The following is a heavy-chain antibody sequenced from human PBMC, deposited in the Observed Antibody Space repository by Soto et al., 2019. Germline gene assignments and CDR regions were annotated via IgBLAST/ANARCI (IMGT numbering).Heavy chain of an antibody. CDR1: GFTFSSYS. D-gene: IGHD3-16*02. V-gene: IGHV3-21*01. CDR3: ARGSYPAASPEDV. CDR2: ISSSNSYI. Sequence: EVQLVESGGGLVKPGGSLRLSCAASGFTFSSYSMNWVRQAPGKGLEWVSSISSSNSYIYYADSVKGRFTISRDNAKNSLYLQMNSLRAEDTAVYYCARGSYPAASPEDVWGQGTTVTVSS. J-gene: IGHJ6*02.